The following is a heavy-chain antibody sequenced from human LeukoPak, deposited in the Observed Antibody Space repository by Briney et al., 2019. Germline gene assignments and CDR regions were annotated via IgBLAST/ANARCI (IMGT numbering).Heavy chain of an antibody. J-gene: IGHJ6*03. D-gene: IGHD2-2*02. V-gene: IGHV3-48*03. CDR2: ISSSGSTI. CDR1: GFTFGDYA. Sequence: PGGSLRLSCTASGFTFGDYAMSWVRQAPGKGLEWVSYISSSGSTIYYADSVKGRFTISRDNAKNSLYLQMNSLRAEDTAVYYCARRPSTSCYTSPCYMDVWGKGTTVTISS. CDR3: ARRPSTSCYTSPCYMDV.